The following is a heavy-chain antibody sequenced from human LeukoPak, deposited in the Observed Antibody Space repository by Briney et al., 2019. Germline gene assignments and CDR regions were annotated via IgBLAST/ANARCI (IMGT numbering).Heavy chain of an antibody. Sequence: PPETLSLTCAVSGGSISSGGYSWSWIRQPPGKGLEWIGYIYHSGSTYYNPSLKSRVTISVDRSKNQFSLKLSSVTAADTAVYYCARAGIAAAGTDSFATTGYYYGMDVWGQGTTVTVSS. CDR1: GGSISSGGYS. V-gene: IGHV4-30-2*01. J-gene: IGHJ6*02. D-gene: IGHD6-13*01. CDR3: ARAGIAAAGTDSFATTGYYYGMDV. CDR2: IYHSGST.